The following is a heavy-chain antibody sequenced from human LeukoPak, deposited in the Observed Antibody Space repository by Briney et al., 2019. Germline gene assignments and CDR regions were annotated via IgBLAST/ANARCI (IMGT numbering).Heavy chain of an antibody. D-gene: IGHD3-10*01. J-gene: IGHJ4*02. CDR1: GFNFKNYF. CDR2: ISSSGSHI. CDR3: ARDSPRGNNVGDY. Sequence: GGSLRLSCAASGFNFKNYFMNWVRQAPGKGLEWLSYISSSGSHISYADSVKGRFTISRDNANNLLFLQMNSLAVEDTAVYYCARDSPRGNNVGDYWGQGTLVTVSS. V-gene: IGHV3-21*04.